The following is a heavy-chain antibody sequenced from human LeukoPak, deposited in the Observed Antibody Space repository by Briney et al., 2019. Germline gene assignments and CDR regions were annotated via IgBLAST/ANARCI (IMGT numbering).Heavy chain of an antibody. Sequence: SETLSLTCTVSGGSMSSYYWSWTRQPPGKGLEWIGYIYYSGSTNYNPSLKSRVTISVDSSKNQFSLKLNSVTAADTAVYFCASTRYSGSEYFDYWSQGTLVTVSS. J-gene: IGHJ4*02. CDR3: ASTRYSGSEYFDY. CDR2: IYYSGST. V-gene: IGHV4-59*12. D-gene: IGHD5-12*01. CDR1: GGSMSSYY.